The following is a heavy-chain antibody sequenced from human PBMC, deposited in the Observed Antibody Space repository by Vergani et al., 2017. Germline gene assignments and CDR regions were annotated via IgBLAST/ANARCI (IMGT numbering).Heavy chain of an antibody. CDR3: AKQYFVSGNYLFDY. CDR1: GFTISSKY. D-gene: IGHD3-10*01. CDR2: IYSGGST. J-gene: IGHJ4*02. V-gene: IGHV3-66*04. Sequence: EVQLVESGGGLVQPGGSLRLSCAASGFTISSKYMSWVRQVPGKGLEWVSLIYSGGSTYYSDSVKGRFTISRDNSKNMLFLQMNNLRTEDTAIYYCAKQYFVSGNYLFDYWGQGTLVTVSS.